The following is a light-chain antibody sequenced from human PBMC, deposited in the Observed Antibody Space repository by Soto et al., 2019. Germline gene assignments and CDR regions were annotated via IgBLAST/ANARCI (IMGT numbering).Light chain of an antibody. J-gene: IGKJ1*01. Sequence: DIQMTQSPSSLSAFVGDRVTITCRARQSISTWLAWYQQKPGKAPQLLIHEASSLQSGAPSRCSGSGSGTAFTLTHSRLQPDDFATYYCQHPRTFGRGTKVEIK. V-gene: IGKV1-5*01. CDR1: QSISTW. CDR3: QHPRT. CDR2: EAS.